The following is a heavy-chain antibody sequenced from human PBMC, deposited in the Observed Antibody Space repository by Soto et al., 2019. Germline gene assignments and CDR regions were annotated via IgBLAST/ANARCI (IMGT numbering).Heavy chain of an antibody. J-gene: IGHJ4*01. V-gene: IGHV1-69*13. Sequence: SVKVSCKASGGTFSSYAISWVRQAPGQGLEWMGGIIPIFGTANYAQKFQGRVTITADESTSTAYMELSSLRSEDTAVYYCARGLKSSGYCSSTSCYTLLDYWGQ. CDR2: IIPIFGTA. D-gene: IGHD2-2*02. CDR3: ARGLKSSGYCSSTSCYTLLDY. CDR1: GGTFSSYA.